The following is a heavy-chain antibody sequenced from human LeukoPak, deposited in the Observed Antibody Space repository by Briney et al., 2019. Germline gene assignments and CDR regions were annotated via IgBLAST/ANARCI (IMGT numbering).Heavy chain of an antibody. CDR3: AKGIRWELPFDY. CDR1: GFTFSNYA. Sequence: PGGSLRLSCAASGFTFSNYAMSGVRQAPGKGLEWVSAISGSGGYTYYADSVKGRFTISRDNSKNTLYLQMNSLRADDTAVYYCAKGIRWELPFDYWGQGTLVTVSS. CDR2: ISGSGGYT. J-gene: IGHJ4*02. V-gene: IGHV3-23*01. D-gene: IGHD1-26*01.